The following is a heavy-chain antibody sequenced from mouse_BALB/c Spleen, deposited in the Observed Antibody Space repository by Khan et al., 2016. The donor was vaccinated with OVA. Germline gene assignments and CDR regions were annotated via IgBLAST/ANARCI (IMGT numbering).Heavy chain of an antibody. CDR1: GFSLTNYG. CDR2: IWSDGST. D-gene: IGHD2-10*01. Sequence: VQLQESGPGLVAPSQSLSITCTISGFSLTNYGVHWVRQPPGKGLEWLVVIWSDGSTTYNSALKSRLTISKDNSKSQVFFKMNSLQTDDTAVYFCARQPYYHYNIMDYWGQGTSVTVSS. J-gene: IGHJ4*01. V-gene: IGHV2-6-1*01. CDR3: ARQPYYHYNIMDY.